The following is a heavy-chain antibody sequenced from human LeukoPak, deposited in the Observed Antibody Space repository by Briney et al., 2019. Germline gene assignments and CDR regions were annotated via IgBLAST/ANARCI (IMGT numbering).Heavy chain of an antibody. CDR3: ARDGNICSSTSCYPPYFDY. V-gene: IGHV3-48*04. CDR2: SSTI. Sequence: SSTIYYADSVQGRFTISRDNAKNSLYLQMNSLRAEDTAVYYCARDGNICSSTSCYPPYFDYWGQGTLVTVSS. J-gene: IGHJ4*02. D-gene: IGHD2-2*01.